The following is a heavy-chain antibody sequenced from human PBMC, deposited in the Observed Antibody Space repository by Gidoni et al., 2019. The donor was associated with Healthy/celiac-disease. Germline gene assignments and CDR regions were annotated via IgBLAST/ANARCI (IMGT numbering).Heavy chain of an antibody. CDR2: INHSGST. D-gene: IGHD2-15*01. V-gene: IGHV4-34*01. Sequence: QVQLQQWGSGLLKPSETLSLTCAVYGGSFSGYYWSWIRQPPGKGLEWIGEINHSGSTNYNPSLKSRVTISVDTSKNQFSLKLSSVTAADTAVYYCARDLPRRRVAATPYYYYGMDVWGQGTTVTVSS. CDR3: ARDLPRRRVAATPYYYYGMDV. CDR1: GGSFSGYY. J-gene: IGHJ6*02.